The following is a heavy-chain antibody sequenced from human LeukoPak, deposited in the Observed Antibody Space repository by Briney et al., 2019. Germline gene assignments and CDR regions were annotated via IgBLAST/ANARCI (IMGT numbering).Heavy chain of an antibody. J-gene: IGHJ6*03. CDR3: ASAAVLLWFGEPPFMDV. Sequence: GGSLRLSCAASGFTFSSYGMHWVRQAPGKGLEWVANIKQDGSEKYYVDSVKGRFTISRDNAKNSLYLQMNSLRAEDTAVYYCASAAVLLWFGEPPFMDVWGKGTTVTISS. CDR2: IKQDGSEK. V-gene: IGHV3-7*01. CDR1: GFTFSSYG. D-gene: IGHD3-10*01.